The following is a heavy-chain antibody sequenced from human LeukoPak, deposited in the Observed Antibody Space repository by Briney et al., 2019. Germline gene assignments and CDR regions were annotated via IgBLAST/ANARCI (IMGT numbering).Heavy chain of an antibody. D-gene: IGHD3-3*01. V-gene: IGHV3-30*18. Sequence: GRSLRLSCAASGFTFSSYGMHWVRQAPGKGLEWVAVISYDGSNKYYADSVKGRFTISRDNSKNTLYLQMNSLRAEDTAVYYCAKSKSYDFRSGNDYWGQGALVTVSS. J-gene: IGHJ4*02. CDR2: ISYDGSNK. CDR3: AKSKSYDFRSGNDY. CDR1: GFTFSSYG.